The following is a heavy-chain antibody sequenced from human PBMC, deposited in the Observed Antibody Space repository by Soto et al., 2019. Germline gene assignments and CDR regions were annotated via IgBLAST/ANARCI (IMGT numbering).Heavy chain of an antibody. CDR1: GYTFTGNY. CDR2: INVNSGGT. V-gene: IGHV1-2*04. Sequence: QVQLVQSGAEVKKPGASVKVSRKASGYTFTGNYMHWVRQAPGQGFEWMGWINVNSGGTKYAQKFRGCVTMTRDTSNSTAYMELSRLRSDDTAVYYCARGDKLSLYPQLDYWGQGTLVTVSS. J-gene: IGHJ4*02. CDR3: ARGDKLSLYPQLDY. D-gene: IGHD3-16*02.